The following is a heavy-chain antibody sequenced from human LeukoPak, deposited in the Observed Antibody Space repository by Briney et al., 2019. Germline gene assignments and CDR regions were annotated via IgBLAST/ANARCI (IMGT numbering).Heavy chain of an antibody. CDR3: ARGVVAATKGAFDI. CDR1: GGSISSYY. J-gene: IGHJ3*02. V-gene: IGHV4-4*07. Sequence: SETLSLTCTVSGGSISSYYWSWIRQPAGKGLEWIGRIYTSGSTNYNPSLKSRVTMSVDTSKNQFSLKLSSVTAADTAVYYCARGVVAATKGAFDIWGQGTMVTVSS. D-gene: IGHD2-15*01. CDR2: IYTSGST.